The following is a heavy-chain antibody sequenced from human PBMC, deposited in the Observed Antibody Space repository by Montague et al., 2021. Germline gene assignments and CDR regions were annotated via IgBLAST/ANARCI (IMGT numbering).Heavy chain of an antibody. D-gene: IGHD5-18*01. CDR3: VRDRPTAWFDS. V-gene: IGHV3-74*01. Sequence: LSFSSSFFSFRRLWLPWVRQAPGKGLVWVSQITSDGSDTNYADSVKGRFTISRDNAKSTLYLQMNSLRDEDTAVYYCVRDRPTAWFDSWGQGTLATVSS. CDR2: ITSDGSDT. J-gene: IGHJ5*01. CDR1: FFSFRRLW.